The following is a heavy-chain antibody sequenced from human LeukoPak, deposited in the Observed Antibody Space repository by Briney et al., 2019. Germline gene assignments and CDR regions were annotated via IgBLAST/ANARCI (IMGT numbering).Heavy chain of an antibody. Sequence: PRGSLRLSCAASGFPFNSFWMHWVRQAPGKGLVWVSDMNEYSTTIRYADSVKGRFTISRDNAKSILYLQMNNLRAEDTAMYFCARGGVNPVDHWGQGTLVTVSS. D-gene: IGHD1-14*01. CDR1: GFPFNSFW. CDR3: ARGGVNPVDH. J-gene: IGHJ4*02. V-gene: IGHV3-74*01. CDR2: MNEYSTTI.